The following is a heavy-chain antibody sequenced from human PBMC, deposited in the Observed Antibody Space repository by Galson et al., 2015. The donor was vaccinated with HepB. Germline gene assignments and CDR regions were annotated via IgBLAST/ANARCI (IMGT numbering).Heavy chain of an antibody. CDR3: AKDMRVRGTTDAFDV. D-gene: IGHD3-10*01. Sequence: SLRLSCATSGFTFGDYAMRWVRQAPGKGLKWVAGISYSGKTTYYTDSVKGRFTISRDNSKNTLYLQMNSLRVEDTAVYYCAKDMRVRGTTDAFDVWGQGTMVTVSS. V-gene: IGHV3-23*01. J-gene: IGHJ3*01. CDR2: ISYSGKTT. CDR1: GFTFGDYA.